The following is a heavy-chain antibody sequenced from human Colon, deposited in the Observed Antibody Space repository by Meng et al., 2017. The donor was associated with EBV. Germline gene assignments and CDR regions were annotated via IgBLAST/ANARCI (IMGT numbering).Heavy chain of an antibody. CDR1: GDSVSSNSAA. Sequence: HAKLMWSGPGLVKPSTTLPLTCSISGDSVSSNSAAWNWSRQSPSGGLEWLGRTYCRSKWSNDYAVSVKSRLTISPDTSKNQFSLHLASVNPEDTGVYYCAREVDYGGNSVSFDFWGQGTLVTVSS. CDR3: AREVDYGGNSVSFDF. CDR2: TYCRSKWSN. J-gene: IGHJ4*02. D-gene: IGHD4-23*01. V-gene: IGHV6-1*01.